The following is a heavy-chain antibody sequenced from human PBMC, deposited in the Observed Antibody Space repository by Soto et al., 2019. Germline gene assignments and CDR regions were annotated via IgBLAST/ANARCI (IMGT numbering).Heavy chain of an antibody. V-gene: IGHV4-59*08. Sequence: SETLSLTCTVSGGSISSYYWSWIRQPPGKGLEWIGYIYYSGSTNYNPSLKSRVTISVDTSKNQFSLKLSSVTAADTAVYYCARQDYSNYNSLYYFDYCGQGTLVTVSS. CDR2: IYYSGST. J-gene: IGHJ4*02. CDR3: ARQDYSNYNSLYYFDY. D-gene: IGHD4-4*01. CDR1: GGSISSYY.